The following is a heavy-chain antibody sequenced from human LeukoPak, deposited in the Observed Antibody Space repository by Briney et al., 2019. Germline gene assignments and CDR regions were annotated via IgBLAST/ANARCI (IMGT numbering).Heavy chain of an antibody. V-gene: IGHV1-2*04. J-gene: IGHJ6*02. CDR1: GYTFTGYY. CDR2: INPNSGGT. CDR3: ARSYGSGGYYYYGMDV. Sequence: ASVKVSCKASGYTFTGYYMHWVRQAPGQGLEWMGWINPNSGGTNYAQKFQGWVTMTRDTSISTAYMELSRLRSDDTAVYCCARSYGSGGYYYYGMDVWGQGTTVTVSS. D-gene: IGHD3-10*01.